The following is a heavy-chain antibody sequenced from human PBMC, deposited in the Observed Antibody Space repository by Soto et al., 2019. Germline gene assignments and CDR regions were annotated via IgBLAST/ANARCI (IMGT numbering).Heavy chain of an antibody. D-gene: IGHD3-3*01. V-gene: IGHV3-15*01. CDR1: GFTFSNAW. Sequence: AVGSLRLSCAASGFTFSNAWMSWVRQAPGKGLEWVGRIKSKTDGGTTDYAAPVKGRFTISRDDSKNTLYLQMNSLKTEDTAVYYCTTPLDDFWSGDAFYGMDVWGQGTTVTVS. J-gene: IGHJ6*02. CDR3: TTPLDDFWSGDAFYGMDV. CDR2: IKSKTDGGTT.